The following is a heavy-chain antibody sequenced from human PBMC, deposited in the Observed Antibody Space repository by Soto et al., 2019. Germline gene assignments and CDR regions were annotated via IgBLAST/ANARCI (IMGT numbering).Heavy chain of an antibody. J-gene: IGHJ3*02. D-gene: IGHD2-2*01. V-gene: IGHV1-69*02. CDR3: AVPIIRSVVVPAAMGRGDAFAI. Sequence: QVQLVQSGAEVKKPGSSVKVSCKASGGTFSSYTISWVRQAPGQGLEWMGRIIPILGIANYAQRFQGRVTITADKSTSTAYMELSSLRTEDTAVYYCAVPIIRSVVVPAAMGRGDAFAIWGQETMVTVSS. CDR2: IIPILGIA. CDR1: GGTFSSYT.